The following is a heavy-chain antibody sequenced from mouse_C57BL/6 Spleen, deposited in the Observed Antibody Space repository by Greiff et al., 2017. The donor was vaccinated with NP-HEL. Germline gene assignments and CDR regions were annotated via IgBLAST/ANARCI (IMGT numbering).Heavy chain of an antibody. V-gene: IGHV2-9*01. J-gene: IGHJ1*03. CDR1: GFSFTSYG. CDR3: AKHKGEDYGNYGYFDV. CDR2: IWGGGST. D-gene: IGHD2-1*01. Sequence: VQLQQSGPGLVAPSQSLSITCTVSGFSFTSYGVDWVRQPPGKGLEWLGVIWGGGSTNYNSALMSRLSISKDNSKSQVFLKMNSLQTDDTAMYYCAKHKGEDYGNYGYFDVWGTGTTVTVSS.